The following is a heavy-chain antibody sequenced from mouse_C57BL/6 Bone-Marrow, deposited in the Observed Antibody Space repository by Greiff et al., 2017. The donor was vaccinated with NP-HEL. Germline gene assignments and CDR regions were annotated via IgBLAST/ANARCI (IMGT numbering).Heavy chain of an antibody. CDR3: ARGESYFDY. V-gene: IGHV1-76*01. D-gene: IGHD6-2*01. Sequence: VKLMESGAELVRPGASVKLSCKASGYTFTDYYINWVKQRPGQGLEWIARIYPGSGNTYYNEKFKGKATLTAEKSSSTAYMQLSSLTSEDSAVYFCARGESYFDYWGQGTTLTVSS. CDR1: GYTFTDYY. J-gene: IGHJ2*01. CDR2: IYPGSGNT.